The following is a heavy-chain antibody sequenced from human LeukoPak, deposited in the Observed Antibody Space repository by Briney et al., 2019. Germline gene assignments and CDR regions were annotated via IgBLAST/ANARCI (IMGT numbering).Heavy chain of an antibody. CDR2: IYYSGST. Sequence: SETLSLTCTVSGGSISSYYWSWIRQPPGKGLEWIGYIYYSGSTNYNPSLKSRVTTSVDTSKNQFSLKLSSVTAADTAVYYCAREVVAAAGRYYYGMDVWGQGTTVTVSS. J-gene: IGHJ6*02. V-gene: IGHV4-59*01. CDR1: GGSISSYY. D-gene: IGHD6-13*01. CDR3: AREVVAAAGRYYYGMDV.